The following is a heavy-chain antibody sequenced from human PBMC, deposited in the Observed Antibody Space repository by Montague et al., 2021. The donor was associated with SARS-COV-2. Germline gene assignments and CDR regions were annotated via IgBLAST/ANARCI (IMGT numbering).Heavy chain of an antibody. V-gene: IGHV3-53*01. J-gene: IGHJ4*02. CDR2: IYTIGTT. CDR3: ARAVPGYYYDSSGYPDYFDY. CDR1: GFSVISNY. Sequence: SLSLSCAASGFSVISNYMSWVRQAPGKGLEWVSLIYTIGTTYYADSVKGRFTIPRDNSKNTLYLQMNSLRVEDTAVYYCARAVPGYYYDSSGYPDYFDYWGQGTLVTVSS. D-gene: IGHD3-22*01.